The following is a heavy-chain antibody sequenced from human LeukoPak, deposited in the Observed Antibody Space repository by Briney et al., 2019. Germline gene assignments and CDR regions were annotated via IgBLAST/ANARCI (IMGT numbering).Heavy chain of an antibody. CDR1: GGSISSGGYS. V-gene: IGHV4-31*03. CDR3: ASGYSYGSDAFDI. J-gene: IGHJ3*02. Sequence: PSETLSLTCTVSGGSISSGGYSWSWIRQHPGKGLEWIGYIYYSGSTYYNPSLKSRVTISVDTSKNQFSLKLSSVTAADTAVYYCASGYSYGSDAFDIWGQGTMVTVSS. D-gene: IGHD5-18*01. CDR2: IYYSGST.